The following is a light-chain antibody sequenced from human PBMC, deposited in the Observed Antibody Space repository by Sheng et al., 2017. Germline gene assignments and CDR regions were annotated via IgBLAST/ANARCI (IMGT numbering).Light chain of an antibody. CDR3: QQYDAYSLTWT. CDR2: AAS. CDR1: QTINTY. V-gene: IGKV1-39*01. J-gene: IGKJ1*01. Sequence: DIQMTQSPSSLSASVGDRVTITCRASQTINTYVNWYQQKPGKAPNLLVYAASILQSGVPSRFSGSGSGSDFTLSINSLQSEDFATYYCQQYDAYSLTWTFGQGTKVEIK.